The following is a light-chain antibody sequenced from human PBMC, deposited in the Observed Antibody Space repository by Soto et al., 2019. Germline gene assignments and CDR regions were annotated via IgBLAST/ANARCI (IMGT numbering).Light chain of an antibody. V-gene: IGKV3-20*01. J-gene: IGKJ1*01. CDR2: GAS. CDR1: QSVSSDY. Sequence: EIVLTQSPGTLPLSPGERATLSCRASQSVSSDYLAWYQQKPGQAPRLLIYGASSRATDIPDRFSGRGSGTDFTLTVSSLEPEDFAVYYCQQYGSSPQTFGQGTTVEIK. CDR3: QQYGSSPQT.